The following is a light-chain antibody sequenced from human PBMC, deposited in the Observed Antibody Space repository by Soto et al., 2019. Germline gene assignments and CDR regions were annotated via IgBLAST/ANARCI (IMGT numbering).Light chain of an antibody. J-gene: IGLJ1*01. Sequence: QSVLTQAPSVSGAPGQRVTISCAGSSSNIGAGYDVHWYQQRPGTAPKLLIFGNINRPSGVPDRFSGSKSGTSASLAITGLQAEDEGDNYCQSYDSTLSARYVLGTGTKVTVL. CDR3: QSYDSTLSARYV. CDR1: SSNIGAGYD. CDR2: GNI. V-gene: IGLV1-40*01.